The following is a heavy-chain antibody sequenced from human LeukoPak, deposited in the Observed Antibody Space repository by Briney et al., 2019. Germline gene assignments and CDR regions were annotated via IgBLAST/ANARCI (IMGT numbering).Heavy chain of an antibody. D-gene: IGHD2-2*01. Sequence: GASVKVSCKASGGTFSSYAISWVRQAPGQGLEWMGGIIPIFGTANYAQKFQGRVTITTDESTSTAYMELSSLRSEDTAVYYCAIREVPAAEYYFDYWGQGTLVTVSS. V-gene: IGHV1-69*05. J-gene: IGHJ4*02. CDR1: GGTFSSYA. CDR3: AIREVPAAEYYFDY. CDR2: IIPIFGTA.